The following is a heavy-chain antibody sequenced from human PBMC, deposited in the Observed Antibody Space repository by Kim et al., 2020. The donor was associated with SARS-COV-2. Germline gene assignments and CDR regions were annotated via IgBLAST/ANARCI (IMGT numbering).Heavy chain of an antibody. CDR3: ARAPNDFWSGYPYYFDY. CDR2: TYYTGNT. D-gene: IGHD3-3*01. V-gene: IGHV4-59*11. Sequence: SETLSLTCTRTRTRASSTLTFTRTRPHPPGTRTHSIAHTYYTGNTNYTPSLKSRVTMSVDTPKNQFSLKLMSVTAPDTTVYYCARAPNDFWSGYPYYFDYCAQGTLATASS. CDR1: RTRASSTLTF. J-gene: IGHJ4*02.